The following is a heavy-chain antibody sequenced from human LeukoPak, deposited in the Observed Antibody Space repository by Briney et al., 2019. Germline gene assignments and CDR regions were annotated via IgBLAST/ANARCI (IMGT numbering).Heavy chain of an antibody. CDR3: ARDAQRGFDNSNSLKN. CDR1: GFIFSHHG. Sequence: GGSLRLSCAASGFIFSHHGMHWVRQAPGKGLEWVAVIWSDATNRFYAESVKGRFTISRDNSQNTVFLQMNSLRVKDTAIYYCARDAQRGFDNSNSLKNWGHGTLVTVSS. D-gene: IGHD4-11*01. V-gene: IGHV3-33*01. CDR2: IWSDATNR. J-gene: IGHJ4*03.